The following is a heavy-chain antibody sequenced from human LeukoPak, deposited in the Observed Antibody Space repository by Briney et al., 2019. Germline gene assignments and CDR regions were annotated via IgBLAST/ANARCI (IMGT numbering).Heavy chain of an antibody. CDR3: ARASFTMVRGATFDP. V-gene: IGHV1-2*02. J-gene: IGHJ5*02. Sequence: ASVKVSCKASGYTFTGYYMHWVRQAPGQGLEWMGWINPNSGGTNYAQKFQGRVTMTRDTSISTAYMKLSRLRSDDTAVYYCARASFTMVRGATFDPWGQGTLVTVSS. D-gene: IGHD3-10*01. CDR2: INPNSGGT. CDR1: GYTFTGYY.